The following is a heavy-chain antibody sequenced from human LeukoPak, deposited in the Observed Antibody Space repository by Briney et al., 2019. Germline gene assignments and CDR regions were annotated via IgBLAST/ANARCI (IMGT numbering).Heavy chain of an antibody. D-gene: IGHD6-13*01. CDR2: IFHSGST. CDR3: ARQTSSWPLDY. CDR1: GGSISSGGYY. Sequence: SETLSLTCTVSGGSISSGGYYWSWIRQHPGKGLEWIGYIFHSGSTYYNPSPKSRVTISVDTSKNQFSLNLSSVTAADTAVYYCARQTSSWPLDYWGQGTLATVSS. J-gene: IGHJ4*02. V-gene: IGHV4-31*03.